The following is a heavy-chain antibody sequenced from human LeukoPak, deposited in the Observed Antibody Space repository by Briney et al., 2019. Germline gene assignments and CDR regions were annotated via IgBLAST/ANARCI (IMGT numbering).Heavy chain of an antibody. CDR3: AREPYFAL. CDR2: KLYDGSNE. CDR1: GFTLSCYV. J-gene: IGHJ4*02. Sequence: PGGSLRLSCSASGFTLSCYVVHWVRQAPAKVLEWVAVKLYDGSNEYYPDYEKRRFTISRDNREHTLYLQMNSLRVEETTVYYCAREPYFALWARGTVLSVPS. V-gene: IGHV3-33*01.